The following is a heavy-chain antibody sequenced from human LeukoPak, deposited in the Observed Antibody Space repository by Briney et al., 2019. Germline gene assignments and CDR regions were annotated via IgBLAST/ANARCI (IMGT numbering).Heavy chain of an antibody. Sequence: PGGTLRLSCAASRFTFSSYGMSWVRQAPGKGLEWVSSISATGGSTYYADSVKGRFTISRDNSKKTLYLQMNSLRAEDTAVYYCAKTSGGSYFDYFDYWGQGTLVTVSS. CDR2: ISATGGST. CDR1: RFTFSSYG. D-gene: IGHD1-26*01. J-gene: IGHJ4*02. V-gene: IGHV3-23*01. CDR3: AKTSGGSYFDYFDY.